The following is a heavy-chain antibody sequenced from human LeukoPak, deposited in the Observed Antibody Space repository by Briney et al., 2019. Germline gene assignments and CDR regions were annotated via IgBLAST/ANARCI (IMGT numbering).Heavy chain of an antibody. CDR3: ARVETPVTTTPPFDH. Sequence: SETLSLTCTVSDGSISSYYWSWIRQPPGKGLEWIGYIYYSGSTNYNPSLKSRVTISVATSKNQFSLKLSSVTAADTAVYYCARVETPVTTTPPFDHWGQGTLVTVSS. J-gene: IGHJ4*02. D-gene: IGHD4-17*01. V-gene: IGHV4-59*01. CDR2: IYYSGST. CDR1: DGSISSYY.